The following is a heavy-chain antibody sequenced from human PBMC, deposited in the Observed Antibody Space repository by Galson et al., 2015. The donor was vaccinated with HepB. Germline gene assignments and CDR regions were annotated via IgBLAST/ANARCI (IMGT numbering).Heavy chain of an antibody. V-gene: IGHV1-2*02. CDR2: INPNSGGT. J-gene: IGHJ3*01. Sequence: SVKVSCKASGYTFTDYYIHWVRQAPGQGLEWMGWINPNSGGTNFAQKFQGRVTMTRGTSTSTVYMEVSRLRSDDTAVYYCARDYSTRWPDAFDVWGQGTMVTVSS. CDR3: ARDYSTRWPDAFDV. CDR1: GYTFTDYY. D-gene: IGHD6-13*01.